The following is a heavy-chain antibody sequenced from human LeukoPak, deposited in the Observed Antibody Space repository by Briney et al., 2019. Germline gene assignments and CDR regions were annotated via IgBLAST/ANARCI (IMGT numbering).Heavy chain of an antibody. CDR1: SGSISSYY. CDR2: IYSSGNT. V-gene: IGHV4-59*01. J-gene: IGHJ5*02. Sequence: PSETLSLTCTVSSGSISSYYWSWIRQPPGGGLEWIGYIYSSGNTNYNPSLKSRVTISVDTSKNQFSLKLNSVTAADTAVYYCARAQQSSFSGWSSLSFDPWGQGTLVTVSS. D-gene: IGHD6-19*01. CDR3: ARAQQSSFSGWSSLSFDP.